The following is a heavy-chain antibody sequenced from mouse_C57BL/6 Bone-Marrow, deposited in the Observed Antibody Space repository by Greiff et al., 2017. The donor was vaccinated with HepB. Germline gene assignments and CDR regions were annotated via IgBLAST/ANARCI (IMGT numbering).Heavy chain of an antibody. Sequence: QVQLQQSGAELARPGASVKLSCKASGYTFTSYGISWVKQRTGQGLEWIGEIYPRSGNTYYNEKFKGKATLTADKSSSTAYMELRSLTSEDSAVYFCARRGLYDGYLYYFDYWGQGTTLTVSS. V-gene: IGHV1-81*01. D-gene: IGHD2-3*01. J-gene: IGHJ2*01. CDR1: GYTFTSYG. CDR3: ARRGLYDGYLYYFDY. CDR2: IYPRSGNT.